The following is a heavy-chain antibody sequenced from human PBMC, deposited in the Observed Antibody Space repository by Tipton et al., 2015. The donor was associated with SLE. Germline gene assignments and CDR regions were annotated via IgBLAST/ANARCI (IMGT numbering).Heavy chain of an antibody. Sequence: SLRLSCVASGFTFSNFAMIWVRQAPGKGLQWLSYISTSGYTTYYTDSVKGRFTISRDNAKKSLYLQMNSLRADDTAVYYCARREMTGTAFDIWGQGTMVTVSS. CDR3: ARREMTGTAFDI. D-gene: IGHD1-1*01. V-gene: IGHV3-48*03. CDR1: GFTFSNFA. CDR2: ISTSGYTT. J-gene: IGHJ3*02.